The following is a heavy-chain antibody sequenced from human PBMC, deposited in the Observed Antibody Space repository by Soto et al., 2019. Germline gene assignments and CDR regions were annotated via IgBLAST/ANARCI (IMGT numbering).Heavy chain of an antibody. CDR2: IYHNGRT. D-gene: IGHD2-21*02. Sequence: QLQLQESRPGLVKPSETLSLTCSVSGASVTGTTYYWGWIRQSPGKGLEWIGNIYHNGRTDYNPSLKIRVPISIDASKTQFSLRLISVTAADRPMYYCVRRVTGPRRFNWFDPWGQGTLVTVSS. CDR3: VRRVTGPRRFNWFDP. V-gene: IGHV4-39*01. J-gene: IGHJ5*02. CDR1: GASVTGTTYY.